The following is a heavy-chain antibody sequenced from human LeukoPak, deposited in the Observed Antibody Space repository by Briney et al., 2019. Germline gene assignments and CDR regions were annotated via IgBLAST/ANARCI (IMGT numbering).Heavy chain of an antibody. CDR2: IIPILGIA. Sequence: GASVEVSCKASGGTFSSYAISWVRQAPGQGLEWMGRIIPILGIANYAQKFQGRVTITADKSTSTAYMELSSLRSEDTAVYYCARSTYCSGGSCYSWFDPWGQGTLVTVSS. J-gene: IGHJ5*02. V-gene: IGHV1-69*04. D-gene: IGHD2-15*01. CDR3: ARSTYCSGGSCYSWFDP. CDR1: GGTFSSYA.